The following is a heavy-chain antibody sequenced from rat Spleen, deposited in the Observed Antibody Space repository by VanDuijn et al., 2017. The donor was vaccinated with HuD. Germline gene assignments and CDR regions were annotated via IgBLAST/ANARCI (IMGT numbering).Heavy chain of an antibody. J-gene: IGHJ2*01. D-gene: IGHD1-9*01. Sequence: EVQLVESGGGLVQPGRSLKLSCAASGFTFSDYNIAWIRQAPTKGLEWVATISYGDSSGHSSTYYRDSVKGRFTISRANAKSTLNLQMDSLRSEDTATYYCARRHYGYTDYFDYWGQGVMVTVSS. CDR2: ISYGDSSGHSST. CDR3: ARRHYGYTDYFDY. V-gene: IGHV5-7*01. CDR1: GFTFSDYN.